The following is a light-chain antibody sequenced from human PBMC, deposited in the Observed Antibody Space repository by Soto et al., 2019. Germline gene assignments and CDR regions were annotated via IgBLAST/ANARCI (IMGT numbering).Light chain of an antibody. V-gene: IGKV3D-15*01. J-gene: IGKJ1*01. CDR1: QSISIT. Sequence: EIVLTQSPGTLSVSPGDIVTLSWRASQSISITLAWYQHKPGQAPRLPIHGGSTRATGVPARISGSGSGTEFTLTISSRQSEDVAVYYCQQFRNWPWTCGQGTKVDIK. CDR2: GGS. CDR3: QQFRNWPWT.